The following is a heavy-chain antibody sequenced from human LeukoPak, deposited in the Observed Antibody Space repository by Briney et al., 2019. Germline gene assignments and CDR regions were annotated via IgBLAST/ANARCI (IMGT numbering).Heavy chain of an antibody. CDR1: GYTFTSYG. Sequence: ASVKVSCKASGYTFTSYGISWVRQAPGQGLEWMGWISAYNGNTNYAQKLQGRVTITRNTSISTAYMELSSLRSEDTAVYYCARGRDGDFRAEYFQHWGQGTLVTVSS. J-gene: IGHJ1*01. CDR2: ISAYNGNT. V-gene: IGHV1-18*01. CDR3: ARGRDGDFRAEYFQH. D-gene: IGHD4-17*01.